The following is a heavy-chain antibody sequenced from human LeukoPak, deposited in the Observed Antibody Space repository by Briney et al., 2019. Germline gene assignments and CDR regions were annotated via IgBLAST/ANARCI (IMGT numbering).Heavy chain of an antibody. V-gene: IGHV3-7*01. Sequence: PGGSLRLSCTASGFDFPSYWMSWVRQAPGKGLEWVANIKGDGSEEYYVDSVKGRFTISRDNAENSLFLQMNSLRVEDTAVYYCATTPAVVNAFDIWGQGTMVTVSS. CDR2: IKGDGSEE. CDR1: GFDFPSYW. D-gene: IGHD3-22*01. J-gene: IGHJ3*02. CDR3: ATTPAVVNAFDI.